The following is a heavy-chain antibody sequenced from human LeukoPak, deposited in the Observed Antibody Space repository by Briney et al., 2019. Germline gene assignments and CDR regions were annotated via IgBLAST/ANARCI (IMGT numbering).Heavy chain of an antibody. J-gene: IGHJ4*02. V-gene: IGHV3-21*01. D-gene: IGHD3-22*01. Sequence: PGGSLRLSCAASGFTFSSYSMNWVRQAPGKGLEWVSSISSSSSYIYCADSVKGRFTISRDNAKNSLYLQMNSLRAEDTAVYYCAREGGAYYDSSGYYFFDYWGQGTLVTVSS. CDR1: GFTFSSYS. CDR2: ISSSSSYI. CDR3: AREGGAYYDSSGYYFFDY.